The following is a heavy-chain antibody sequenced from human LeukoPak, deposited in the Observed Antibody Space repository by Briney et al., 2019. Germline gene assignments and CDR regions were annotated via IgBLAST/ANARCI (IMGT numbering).Heavy chain of an antibody. V-gene: IGHV3-33*01. CDR1: GFTFSSYG. Sequence: GGSLRLSCAASGFTFSSYGMHWVHQAPGKGLEWVAVIWYDGSNKYYADSVKGRFTISRDNSKNTLYLQMNSLRAEDTAVYYCARDRGYCSSTSCYRDNWFDPWGQGTLVTVSS. J-gene: IGHJ5*02. D-gene: IGHD2-2*02. CDR2: IWYDGSNK. CDR3: ARDRGYCSSTSCYRDNWFDP.